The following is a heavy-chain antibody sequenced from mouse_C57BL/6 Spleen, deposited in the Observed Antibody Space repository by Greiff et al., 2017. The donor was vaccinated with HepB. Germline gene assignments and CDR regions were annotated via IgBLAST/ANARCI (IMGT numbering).Heavy chain of an antibody. D-gene: IGHD1-1*01. V-gene: IGHV2-4*01. J-gene: IGHJ1*03. Sequence: QVQLQQSGPGLVQPSQSLSITCTVSGFSLTSYGVHWVRQPPGKGLEWLGVIWSGGSTDYNAAFISRLSISKDNSKSQVFFKMNSLQADDTAIYYCAKNSLYYGSSTGYFDVWGTGTTVTVSS. CDR1: GFSLTSYG. CDR2: IWSGGST. CDR3: AKNSLYYGSSTGYFDV.